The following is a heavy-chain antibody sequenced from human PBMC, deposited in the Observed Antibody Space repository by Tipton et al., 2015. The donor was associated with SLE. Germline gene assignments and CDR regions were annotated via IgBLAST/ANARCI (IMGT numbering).Heavy chain of an antibody. Sequence: GSLRLSCVASGFTFSTYWMSWVRQAPGKGLEWVANIKQDGSDKYYVDSVKGRFTISRDNGKNSLFLQMNSLRAEDTALYYCARAFPPNHWGQGTLVTVSS. J-gene: IGHJ5*02. CDR3: ARAFPPNH. CDR2: IKQDGSDK. V-gene: IGHV3-7*01. CDR1: GFTFSTYW.